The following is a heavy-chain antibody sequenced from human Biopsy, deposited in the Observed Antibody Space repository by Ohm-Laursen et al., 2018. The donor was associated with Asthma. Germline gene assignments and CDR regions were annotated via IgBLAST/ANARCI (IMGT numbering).Heavy chain of an antibody. CDR1: GGSISSGAYY. CDR2: IYYIGRT. Sequence: SETLSLTCTVSGGSISSGAYYWSWVRQPPGKGLEWIGYIYYIGRTYYNPSLKSRVAISLDTSKNQFSLKLSSVTAADTAVYFCARRGGVRRYFDYWGQGTLVTVSS. J-gene: IGHJ4*02. D-gene: IGHD1-1*01. CDR3: ARRGGVRRYFDY. V-gene: IGHV4-30-4*01.